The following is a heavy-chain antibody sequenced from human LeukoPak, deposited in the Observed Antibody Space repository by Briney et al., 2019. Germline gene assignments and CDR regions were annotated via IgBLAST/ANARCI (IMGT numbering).Heavy chain of an antibody. CDR2: IYTVGTT. Sequence: GGPLRLSCAASGFTVSSNYMSWVRQAPGKGLEWVSVIYTVGTTYYADSVKGRFTISRDNSKNTLFLQMNSLRAEDTAVYYCAGYGGRYPYYMDVWGTGTTVTISS. D-gene: IGHD1-26*01. J-gene: IGHJ6*03. V-gene: IGHV3-66*01. CDR1: GFTVSSNY. CDR3: AGYGGRYPYYMDV.